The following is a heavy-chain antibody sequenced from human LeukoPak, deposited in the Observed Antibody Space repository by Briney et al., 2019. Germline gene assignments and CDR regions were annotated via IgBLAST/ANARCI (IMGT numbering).Heavy chain of an antibody. V-gene: IGHV3-66*01. D-gene: IGHD3-10*01. CDR2: IYSGGST. J-gene: IGHJ4*02. CDR3: ARDLWNYYDSGSLDY. CDR1: GFTFSNYA. Sequence: GGSLRLSCAASGFTFSNYAMSWARQAPGKGLEWVSVIYSGGSTYYADSVKGRFTISRDNSKNTLYLQMNSLRAEDTTVYYCARDLWNYYDSGSLDYWGQGTLVTVSS.